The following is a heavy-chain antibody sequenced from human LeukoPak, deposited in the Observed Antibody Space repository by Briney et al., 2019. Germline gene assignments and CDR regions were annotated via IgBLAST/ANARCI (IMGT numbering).Heavy chain of an antibody. CDR2: IWYDGNTQ. J-gene: IGHJ4*02. CDR3: ATLQSSDSFDS. CDR1: GFTFSSYG. D-gene: IGHD6-25*01. Sequence: GGSLRLSCAASGFTFSSYGMHRVRQAPGKGLEWVAVIWYDGNTQYYADSVKGRFTISRDNAKNTLYLQMNSLRAEDTAVYYCATLQSSDSFDSWGQGTLVTVSS. V-gene: IGHV3-33*01.